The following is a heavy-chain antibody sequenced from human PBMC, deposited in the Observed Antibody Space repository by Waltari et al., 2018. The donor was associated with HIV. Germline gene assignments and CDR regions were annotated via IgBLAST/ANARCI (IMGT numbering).Heavy chain of an antibody. J-gene: IGHJ4*02. CDR2: ISSSSSYI. Sequence: EVQLVESGGGLVKPGGSLRLSGAASGFTFRSYSMNWVRQAPGKGLEWVSSISSSSSYIYYADSVKGRFTISRDNAKNSLYLQMNSLRAEDTAVYYCARDMGVIGDYWGQGTLVTVSS. CDR3: ARDMGVIGDY. D-gene: IGHD3-16*02. V-gene: IGHV3-21*01. CDR1: GFTFRSYS.